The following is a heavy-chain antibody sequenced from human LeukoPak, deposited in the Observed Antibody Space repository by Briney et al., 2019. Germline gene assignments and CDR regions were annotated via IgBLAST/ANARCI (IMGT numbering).Heavy chain of an antibody. CDR3: ARGGLGYFDY. V-gene: IGHV4-59*01. D-gene: IGHD1-26*01. J-gene: IGHJ4*02. Sequence: SETLSLTCTVSGGSISSYYWSWIRQPPGKGLEWIGYIYYSGSTNYNPSLKSRVTISVDTSKNQFSLKLSSATAADTAVYYCARGGLGYFDYWGQGTLVTVSS. CDR1: GGSISSYY. CDR2: IYYSGST.